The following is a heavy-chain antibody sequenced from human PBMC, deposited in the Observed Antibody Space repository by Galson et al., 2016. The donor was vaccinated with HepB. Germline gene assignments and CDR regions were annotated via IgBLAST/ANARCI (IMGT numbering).Heavy chain of an antibody. CDR3: AKVHYSGSHLDQSFDS. CDR2: LSYDGSNR. Sequence: SLRLSCAGSGFTFSSFVMHWVRQAPGKGLEWVAVLSYDGSNRYYADSVKGRFTISRDTSKNTLFLQMNNLRGEDTAVYFCAKVHYSGSHLDQSFDSWGQGTRVTVSS. J-gene: IGHJ4*02. CDR1: GFTFSSFV. D-gene: IGHD5-12*01. V-gene: IGHV3-30*18.